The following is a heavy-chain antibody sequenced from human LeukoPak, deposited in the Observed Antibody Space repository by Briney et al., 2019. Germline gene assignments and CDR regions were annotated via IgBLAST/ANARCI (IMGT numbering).Heavy chain of an antibody. CDR1: GFIFTNYF. J-gene: IGHJ4*02. Sequence: GGSLRLSCAASGFIFTNYFMSWVRQAPGRGLEWVASIKHDGSEKYYVDSVRGRFTISRDNTMNSLYLQMSSLRAEDTAVYYCATDRGWRTSGYYLYYFEYWGQGTLVTYSS. V-gene: IGHV3-7*01. D-gene: IGHD3-3*01. CDR3: ATDRGWRTSGYYLYYFEY. CDR2: IKHDGSEK.